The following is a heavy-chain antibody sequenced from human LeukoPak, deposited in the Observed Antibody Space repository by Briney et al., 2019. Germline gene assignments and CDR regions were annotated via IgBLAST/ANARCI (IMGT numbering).Heavy chain of an antibody. Sequence: SETLSLTCTVSGGSISSGGYYWSWIRQHPGKGLEWIGYIYYSGSTYYNPSLKSRVTISVDPSKNQFSLKLSSVTAADTAVYYCASGQYRAYPIWGQGTMVTVSS. CDR1: GGSISSGGYY. J-gene: IGHJ3*02. V-gene: IGHV4-31*03. D-gene: IGHD5-12*01. CDR2: IYYSGST. CDR3: ASGQYRAYPI.